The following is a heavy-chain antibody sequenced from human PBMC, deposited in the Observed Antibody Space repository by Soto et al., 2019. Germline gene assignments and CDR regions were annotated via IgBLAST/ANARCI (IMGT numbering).Heavy chain of an antibody. Sequence: QVQLVQSGAEVKKPGSSVKVSCKASGGTFSSYTSSWVRQAPGQGLEWMGGIIPIFGTANYAQKFQGRVTIPADESTSTAYMELSSLRSEDTAVYYCARGEAARYYYYYGMGVWGQGTTVTVSS. D-gene: IGHD6-6*01. CDR3: ARGEAARYYYYYGMGV. V-gene: IGHV1-69*12. J-gene: IGHJ6*02. CDR2: IIPIFGTA. CDR1: GGTFSSYT.